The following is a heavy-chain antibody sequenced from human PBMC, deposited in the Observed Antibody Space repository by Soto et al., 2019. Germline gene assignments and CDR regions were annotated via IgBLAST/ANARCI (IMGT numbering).Heavy chain of an antibody. D-gene: IGHD2-2*01. J-gene: IGHJ5*02. Sequence: SVKVSCKASGGTFSSYAISWVRQAPGQGLEWMGGIIPIFGTANYAQKFQGRVTITADESTSTAYMELSSLRSEDTAVYYCARAGYCSSTSCQDVGWFDPWGQGTLVTVSS. CDR3: ARAGYCSSTSCQDVGWFDP. V-gene: IGHV1-69*13. CDR1: GGTFSSYA. CDR2: IIPIFGTA.